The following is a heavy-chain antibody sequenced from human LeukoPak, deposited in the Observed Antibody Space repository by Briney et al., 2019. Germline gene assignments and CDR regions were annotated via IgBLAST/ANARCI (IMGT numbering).Heavy chain of an antibody. CDR3: ARLRYFEPN. J-gene: IGHJ4*02. D-gene: IGHD3-9*01. CDR2: ISYDGSNK. V-gene: IGHV3-30-3*01. Sequence: PGGSLRLSCAASGFTFRDSAMHWVRQAPGKGLEWVAVISYDGSNKYYADSVKGRFTISRDNSKNSLYLQMNSLRAEDTAVYYCARLRYFEPNWGQGTLVTVSS. CDR1: GFTFRDSA.